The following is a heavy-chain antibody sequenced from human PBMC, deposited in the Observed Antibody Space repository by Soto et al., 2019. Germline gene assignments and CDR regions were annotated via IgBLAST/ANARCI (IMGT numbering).Heavy chain of an antibody. J-gene: IGHJ4*02. CDR1: GGTFGSYA. CDR3: ATALGCRSTSCTLDY. D-gene: IGHD2-2*01. V-gene: IGHV1-69*01. CDR2: IIPVSGAA. Sequence: QVQLVQSGAEVKKPGSSVKVSCKASGGTFGSYAFSWVRQAPGQGLEWMGGIIPVSGAAHYAQKFKGRVTITADESTSTAYMELSSVSSQDTAVYYCATALGCRSTSCTLDYWGQGTRVIVSS.